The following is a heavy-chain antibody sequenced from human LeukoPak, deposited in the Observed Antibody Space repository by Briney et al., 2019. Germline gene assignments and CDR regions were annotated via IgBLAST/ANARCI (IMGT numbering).Heavy chain of an antibody. CDR2: INHSGST. Sequence: SETLSLTCAVYGGSFSGYYWSWIRQPPGKGLEWIGEINHSGSTNYNPSLKSRVTISVDTSKNQFSLKLSSVTAADTAVYYCARDSYYYDSSGYYRRIDYWGQGTLVTVSS. V-gene: IGHV4-34*01. CDR1: GGSFSGYY. D-gene: IGHD3-22*01. CDR3: ARDSYYYDSSGYYRRIDY. J-gene: IGHJ4*02.